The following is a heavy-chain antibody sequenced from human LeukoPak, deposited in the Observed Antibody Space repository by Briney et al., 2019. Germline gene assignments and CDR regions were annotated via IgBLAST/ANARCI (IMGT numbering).Heavy chain of an antibody. CDR2: IIPIFGTA. D-gene: IGHD3-22*01. Sequence: ASVKVSCTASGGTFSSYAISWVRQAPGQGLEWMGGIIPIFGTANYAQKFQGRVTITADESTSTAYMELSSLRSEDTAVYYCARTASGYYWDFDYWGQGTLVTVSS. J-gene: IGHJ4*02. CDR1: GGTFSSYA. CDR3: ARTASGYYWDFDY. V-gene: IGHV1-69*13.